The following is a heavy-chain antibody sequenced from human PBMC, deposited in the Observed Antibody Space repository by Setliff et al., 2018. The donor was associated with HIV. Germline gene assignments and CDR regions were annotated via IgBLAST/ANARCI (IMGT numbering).Heavy chain of an antibody. V-gene: IGHV1-69*13. Sequence: VASVKVSCKASGGTFINYAISWVRQAPGQGLEWMGGIIPMYSAANYAQKFQGRVTLTADEATRTVYMELSSLRSEDTAVYYCTRGPLLAGLGPYYFDHWGQGTLVTVSS. CDR2: IIPMYSAA. CDR3: TRGPLLAGLGPYYFDH. D-gene: IGHD2-21*01. CDR1: GGTFINYA. J-gene: IGHJ4*02.